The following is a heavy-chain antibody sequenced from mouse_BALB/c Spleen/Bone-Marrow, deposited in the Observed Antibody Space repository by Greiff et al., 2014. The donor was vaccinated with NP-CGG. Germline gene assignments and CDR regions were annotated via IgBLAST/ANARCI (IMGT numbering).Heavy chain of an antibody. Sequence: EVKLQESGPSLVKPSQTLSLTCSGTGDSITSGYWNWIRKFPGNKLEYMGYISYCGSTYYNPSLKSRFSIIRDTSKNQFYLQLNTVTTEHTATYYCASYCNPYFDYWGQGTTLTVSS. V-gene: IGHV3-8*02. CDR3: ASYCNPYFDY. J-gene: IGHJ2*01. CDR1: GDSITSGY. CDR2: ISYCGST. D-gene: IGHD2-1*01.